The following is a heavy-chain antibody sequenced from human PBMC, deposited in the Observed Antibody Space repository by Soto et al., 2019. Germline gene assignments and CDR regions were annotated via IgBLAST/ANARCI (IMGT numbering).Heavy chain of an antibody. CDR1: AASTGRGDDC. CDR3: AKYQPPEFDP. D-gene: IGHD2-2*01. J-gene: IGHJ5*02. V-gene: IGHV4-30-4*08. CDR2: TTDSGST. Sequence: PSETLCVACFFDAASTGRGDDCWTWIRQSPGKGLAWIGYTTDSGSTYYNPSLRSQLTIALDTSKNHCSLKLNSVTSADTAVSYCAKYQPPEFDPWGQGITVTGSS.